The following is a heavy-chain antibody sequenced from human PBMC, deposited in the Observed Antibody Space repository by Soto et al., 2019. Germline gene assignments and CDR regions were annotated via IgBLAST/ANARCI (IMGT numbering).Heavy chain of an antibody. D-gene: IGHD3-3*01. CDR2: IAYDGSNK. V-gene: IGHV3-30-3*01. CDR3: ARVYWSGYYGNYYGMDV. J-gene: IGHJ6*02. Sequence: GGSLRLSCAASGFTFSSYAMHWVRQAPGKGLDWVAVIAYDGSNKYYADSVKGRFTISRDTAKNTLYLQMNSLRAEDTAVYYCARVYWSGYYGNYYGMDVWGQGTTVTVYS. CDR1: GFTFSSYA.